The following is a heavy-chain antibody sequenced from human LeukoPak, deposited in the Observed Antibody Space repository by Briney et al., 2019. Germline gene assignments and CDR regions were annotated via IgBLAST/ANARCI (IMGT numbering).Heavy chain of an antibody. CDR3: AKDISESS. Sequence: GRSLRLSCAASGFTFSYYGIHWVRQAPGKGLEWVAVISYDGSDKYYADSVKGRFTISRDNSKNTLYLQMNRLRAEDTAVYYCAKDISESSWGQGTLVTVSS. CDR1: GFTFSYYG. CDR2: ISYDGSDK. V-gene: IGHV3-30*18. J-gene: IGHJ5*02.